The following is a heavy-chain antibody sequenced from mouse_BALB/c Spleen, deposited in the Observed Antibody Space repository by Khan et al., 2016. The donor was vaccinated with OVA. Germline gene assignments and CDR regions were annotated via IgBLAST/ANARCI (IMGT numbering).Heavy chain of an antibody. V-gene: IGHV14-3*02. CDR2: IAPANGNT. D-gene: IGHD2-3*01. J-gene: IGHJ1*01. CDR3: AHPSYDPRDFEV. Sequence: VQLKESGAELVKPGASVKLSCTASGFNIKDTYLHWVKQRPEQGLEWIGRIAPANGNTKYDPKFQGKATITADTSSNTSYLQLNSLTSEDTAVQYCAHPSYDPRDFEVWGAGTTVTVSS. CDR1: GFNIKDTY.